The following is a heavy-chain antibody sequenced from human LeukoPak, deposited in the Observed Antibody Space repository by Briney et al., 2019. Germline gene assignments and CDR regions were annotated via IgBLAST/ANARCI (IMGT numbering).Heavy chain of an antibody. Sequence: SVTLSCTSSGGTFSIHAIDWGRHPPAQGPELMGGVITNPGTANYAQKFQGRVTITTDESTSTAYMELSSLTSDDTAVYYCARGLQYQLLKALGYYYMDVWGEGTTVTVSS. V-gene: IGHV1-69*05. D-gene: IGHD2-2*01. J-gene: IGHJ6*03. CDR3: ARGLQYQLLKALGYYYMDV. CDR2: VITNPGTA. CDR1: GGTFSIHA.